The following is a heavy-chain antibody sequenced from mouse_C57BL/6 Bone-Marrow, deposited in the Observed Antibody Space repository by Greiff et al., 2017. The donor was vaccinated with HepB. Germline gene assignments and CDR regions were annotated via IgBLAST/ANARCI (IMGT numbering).Heavy chain of an antibody. CDR1: GFTFSSYA. D-gene: IGHD1-1*01. CDR2: ISSGGDYI. V-gene: IGHV5-9-1*02. Sequence: EVMLVESGEGLVKPGGSLKLSCAASGFTFSSYAMSWVRQTPEQRLEWVAYISSGGDYIYYADTVKGRFTISRDNARNTLYLQMSSLKSEDTAMYYCTRALSYGSSFFDYWGKGTTLTVSS. CDR3: TRALSYGSSFFDY. J-gene: IGHJ2*01.